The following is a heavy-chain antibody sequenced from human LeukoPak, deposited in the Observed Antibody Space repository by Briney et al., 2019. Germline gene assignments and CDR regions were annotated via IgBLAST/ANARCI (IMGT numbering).Heavy chain of an antibody. CDR1: GHTFTSYY. CDR2: INPSGGST. D-gene: IGHD3-16*02. J-gene: IGHJ4*01. Sequence: ASVKVSCKPSGHTFTSYYMHWVRQAPGQGLEWMGIINPSGGSTTYAQKFQGRVTMTRDTSTSTVYVELSSLRSEDTAVYYCARAEAAFGGVIDPFDYWGHGSLVTVSS. V-gene: IGHV1-46*01. CDR3: ARAEAAFGGVIDPFDY.